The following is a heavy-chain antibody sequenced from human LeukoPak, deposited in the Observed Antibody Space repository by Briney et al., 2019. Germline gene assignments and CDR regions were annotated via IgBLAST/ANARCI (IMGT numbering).Heavy chain of an antibody. D-gene: IGHD2-15*01. CDR2: ISSNGGST. J-gene: IGHJ4*02. Sequence: PGGSLRLSCAASGFTFSSYAMSWVRQAPGKGPEYVSGISSNGGSTFYANSVKGRFTISRDNSKNMVFLQMGSLRAEDTAVYYCARDGVATNDYWGQGTLVTVSS. CDR3: ARDGVATNDY. CDR1: GFTFSSYA. V-gene: IGHV3-64*01.